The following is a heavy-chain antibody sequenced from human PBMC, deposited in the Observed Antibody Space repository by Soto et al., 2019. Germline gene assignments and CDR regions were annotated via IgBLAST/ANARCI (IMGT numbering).Heavy chain of an antibody. V-gene: IGHV4-61*01. CDR1: GGSVSSGSYY. D-gene: IGHD4-17*01. J-gene: IGHJ4*02. CDR3: ARARYGDYAAAGLWYFDY. Sequence: SSETLSLTCTVSGGSVSSGSYYWSWIRQPPGKGLEWIGYIYYSGSTNYNPSLTSRVTISVDTSKNQFSLKLSSVTAADTAVYYCARARYGDYAAAGLWYFDYWGQGTLVTVSS. CDR2: IYYSGST.